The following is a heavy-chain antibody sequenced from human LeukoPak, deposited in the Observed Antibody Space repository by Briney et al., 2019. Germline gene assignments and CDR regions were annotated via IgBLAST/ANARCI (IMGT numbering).Heavy chain of an antibody. CDR1: GGPISRSSYS. CDR3: ARHRRGSGSNWFDP. J-gene: IGHJ5*02. CDR2: MYNSGTA. D-gene: IGHD1-14*01. Sequence: PSETLSLTCTVSGGPISRSSYSWDWVRQPPGKGLEWIGSMYNSGTAYYNSSLKSRVTISVDTSKNQFSLKLNSVTATDTAVYYCARHRRGSGSNWFDPWGQGTLVTVSS. V-gene: IGHV4-39*01.